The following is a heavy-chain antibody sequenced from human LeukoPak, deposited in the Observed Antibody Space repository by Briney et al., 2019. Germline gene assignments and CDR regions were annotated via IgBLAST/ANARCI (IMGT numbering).Heavy chain of an antibody. CDR3: TTDAAWLVRY. D-gene: IGHD6-19*01. J-gene: IGHJ4*02. CDR2: IKSKTDGGTT. CDR1: GFTFSYYS. V-gene: IGHV3-15*07. Sequence: GGSLRLSCVASGFTFSYYSMNWVRQAPGKGLEWVGRIKSKTDGGTTDYAAPVKGRFTISRDDSKNTLYLQMNSLKTEGTAVYYCTTDAAWLVRYWGQGTLVTVSS.